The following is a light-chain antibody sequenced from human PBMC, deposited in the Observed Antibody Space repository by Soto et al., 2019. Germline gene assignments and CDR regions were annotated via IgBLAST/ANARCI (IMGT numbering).Light chain of an antibody. CDR3: QQYDNLSIT. CDR1: QDISTN. V-gene: IGKV1-33*01. Sequence: DIQMTQSPSPLSASVGDRVTITCQASQDISTNLNWYQQKQGKAPKLLIQDASNLEPGVPSRFSGSGSGTDFTFTISSLLPEDFATYYCQQYDNLSITFGPGTKVDLK. J-gene: IGKJ3*01. CDR2: DAS.